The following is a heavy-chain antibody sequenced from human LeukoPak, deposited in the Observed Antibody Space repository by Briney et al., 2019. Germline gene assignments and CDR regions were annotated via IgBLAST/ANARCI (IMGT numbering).Heavy chain of an antibody. J-gene: IGHJ4*02. Sequence: PSETLSLTCEVSGYSISTNYYWGWIRLPPGKRLEWIGNIYHSGSTSYNPSLKSRVTIAVDTSKNQFSLKLNSVTAADTAVYYCAALGVGPNTVNSWGQGTLVTVSS. V-gene: IGHV4-38-2*01. CDR2: IYHSGST. CDR3: AALGVGPNTVNS. D-gene: IGHD1-26*01. CDR1: GYSISTNYY.